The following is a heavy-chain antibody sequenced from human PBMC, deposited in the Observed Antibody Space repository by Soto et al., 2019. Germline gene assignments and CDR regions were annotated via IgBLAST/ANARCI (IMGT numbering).Heavy chain of an antibody. CDR1: GFTFSSYW. Sequence: PGGSLRLSCAASGFTFSSYWMHWVRQAPGEGLVWVSRINSDGSSTSYADSVKGRFTISRDNAKNTLYLQMNSLRAEDTAVYYCARGLSVVAATRYGMDVWGQGTTVTVSS. CDR3: ARGLSVVAATRYGMDV. J-gene: IGHJ6*02. CDR2: INSDGSST. V-gene: IGHV3-74*01. D-gene: IGHD2-15*01.